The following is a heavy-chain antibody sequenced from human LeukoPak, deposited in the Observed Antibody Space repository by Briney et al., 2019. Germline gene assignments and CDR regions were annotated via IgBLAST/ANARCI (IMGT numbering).Heavy chain of an antibody. D-gene: IGHD3-3*01. V-gene: IGHV1-18*01. CDR3: ARVHLGDFWSGYYTDYYYYYMDV. CDR2: ISAYNGNT. Sequence: ASVKVSCKASGYTFTSYGISWVRQAPGQGLEWMGWISAYNGNTNYAQKLQGRVTMTTDTSTSTAYMELRSLRSDDTAVYYCARVHLGDFWSGYYTDYYYYYMDVWGKGTTGTVSS. CDR1: GYTFTSYG. J-gene: IGHJ6*03.